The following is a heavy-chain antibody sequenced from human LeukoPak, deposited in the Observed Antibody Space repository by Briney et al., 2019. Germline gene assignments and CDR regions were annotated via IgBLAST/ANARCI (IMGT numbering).Heavy chain of an antibody. CDR1: GDSLNTYA. CDR2: VIPLLSIP. Sequence: SVKVSCKASGDSLNTYAFNWVRQAPGQGLEWMGRVIPLLSIPHYAQKFQDRVTITAETSSNTSYLELRSLTSDDTAVYYCARAPHYSSSSGYNWFHPWGQGSLVTDSS. CDR3: ARAPHYSSSSGYNWFHP. J-gene: IGHJ5*02. V-gene: IGHV1-69*04. D-gene: IGHD3-22*01.